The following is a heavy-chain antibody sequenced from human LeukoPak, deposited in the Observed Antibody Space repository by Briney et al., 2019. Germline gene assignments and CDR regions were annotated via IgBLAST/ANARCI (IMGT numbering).Heavy chain of an antibody. CDR3: ARGGRGEGTGTTRVAFDI. Sequence: ASVKVSCKASGYTFTRYYMHWVRQAPGQGLEWMGIINPSGGGSTSYAQKFQGRVTMTRDTSTSTVYMELSSLRSEDTAVYYCARGGRGEGTGTTRVAFDIWGQGTMVTVSS. D-gene: IGHD1-1*01. CDR1: GYTFTRYY. V-gene: IGHV1-46*01. CDR2: INPSGGGST. J-gene: IGHJ3*02.